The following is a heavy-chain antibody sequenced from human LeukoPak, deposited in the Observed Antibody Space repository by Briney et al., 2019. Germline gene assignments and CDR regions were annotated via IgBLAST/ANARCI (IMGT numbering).Heavy chain of an antibody. V-gene: IGHV1-69*05. CDR1: GCSFSSYG. CDR3: AREDHTANNWFDP. J-gene: IGHJ5*02. CDR2: IIPMLGRS. Sequence: SVKVSCKASGCSFSSYGISWVRQAPGQGLEWMGGIIPMLGRSNYAQKFQGRVTISTDESTSTAYMEMSSLRSEDTAVYYCAREDHTANNWFDPWGQGTLVTVSS. D-gene: IGHD5-18*01.